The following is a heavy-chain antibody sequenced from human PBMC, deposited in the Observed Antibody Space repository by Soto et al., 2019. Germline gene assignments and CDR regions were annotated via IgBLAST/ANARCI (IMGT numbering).Heavy chain of an antibody. V-gene: IGHV3-53*01. D-gene: IGHD5-12*01. CDR1: GFTVSNNY. Sequence: EVQLVESGGGLIQPGGSLRLSCAASGFTVSNNYMSWVRQAPGKGLEWVSVIYSGGSTYYADSVKGRFTISRDNSRNTLYLQMNGLRAEDTAVFYCARARDGYNSLSDPPWGRGPLATVS. CDR3: ARARDGYNSLSDPP. J-gene: IGHJ4*02. CDR2: IYSGGST.